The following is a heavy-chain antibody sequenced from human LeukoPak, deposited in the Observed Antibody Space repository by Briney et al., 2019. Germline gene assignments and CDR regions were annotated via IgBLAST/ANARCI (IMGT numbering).Heavy chain of an antibody. CDR1: GYTFTSYG. V-gene: IGHV1-18*01. Sequence: GASVKVSCKASGYTFTSYGVSWVRQAPGQGLEWMGWISAYNGNTNYAQKLQGRVTMTTDTSTSTAYMELRSLRSDDTAVYYCARGYDFWSGHLGRADYYYYMDVWGKGTTVTVSS. CDR2: ISAYNGNT. D-gene: IGHD3-3*01. CDR3: ARGYDFWSGHLGRADYYYYMDV. J-gene: IGHJ6*03.